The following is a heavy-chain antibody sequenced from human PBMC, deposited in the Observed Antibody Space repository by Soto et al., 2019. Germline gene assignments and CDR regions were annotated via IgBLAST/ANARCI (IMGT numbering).Heavy chain of an antibody. CDR1: GGSISSYY. J-gene: IGHJ4*02. CDR3: ARGYSSSWYLADKYYFDY. CDR2: IYYSGST. D-gene: IGHD6-13*01. V-gene: IGHV4-59*01. Sequence: SETLSLTCTVSGGSISSYYWSWIRQPPGKGLEWIGYIYYSGSTNYNPSLKSRVTRSVDTSKNQFSLKLSSVTAADTAVYYCARGYSSSWYLADKYYFDYWGQGTLVTVSS.